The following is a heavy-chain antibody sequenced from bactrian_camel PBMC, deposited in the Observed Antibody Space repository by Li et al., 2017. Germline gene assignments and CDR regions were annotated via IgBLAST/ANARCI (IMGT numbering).Heavy chain of an antibody. D-gene: IGHD4*01. CDR1: GFTFSNCA. CDR2: INSGGGST. J-gene: IGHJ4*01. V-gene: IGHV3S40*01. CDR3: ATAAGRWSCSLTENDWTY. Sequence: DVQLVESGGGLVQPGGSLRLSCAASGFTFSNCAMSWVRQAPGKGLEWVSGINSGGGSTWYADPVKGRFTLSRDNAKNTVYLQMNSLKPEDTGMYYCATAAGRWSCSLTENDWTYWGQGTQVTVS.